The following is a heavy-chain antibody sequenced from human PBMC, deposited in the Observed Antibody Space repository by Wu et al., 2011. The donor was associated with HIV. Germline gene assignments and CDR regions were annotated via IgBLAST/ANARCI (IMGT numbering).Heavy chain of an antibody. CDR3: ARADEDTMVRGWPNWFDP. Sequence: QVQLEQSGAELKKPGASVKVSCKASNYIFTNFGISWVRQAPGQGLEWMGWISPYNGNTDYTEKLQGRLTLTTDTSTSTAYMELRSLRSDDTAVYYCARADEDTMVRGWPNWFDPWGQGTLVTVSS. CDR2: ISPYNGNT. J-gene: IGHJ5*02. V-gene: IGHV1-18*01. D-gene: IGHD3-10*01. CDR1: NYIFTNFG.